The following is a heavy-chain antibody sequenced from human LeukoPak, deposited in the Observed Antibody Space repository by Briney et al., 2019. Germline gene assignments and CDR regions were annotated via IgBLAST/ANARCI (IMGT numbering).Heavy chain of an antibody. J-gene: IGHJ4*02. CDR2: IYHSGST. Sequence: SQTLSLTCAVSGGSISSGGYSWSWIRQPPGKGLEWIGYIYHSGSTYYNPSLKSRVTISVDRSKNQFPLKLSSVTAADTAVYYCARERYYYDSSGSRGHFFDYWGQGTLVTVSS. D-gene: IGHD3-22*01. CDR3: ARERYYYDSSGSRGHFFDY. CDR1: GGSISSGGYS. V-gene: IGHV4-30-2*01.